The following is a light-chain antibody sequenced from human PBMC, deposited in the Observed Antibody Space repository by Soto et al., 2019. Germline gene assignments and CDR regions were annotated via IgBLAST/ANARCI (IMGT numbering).Light chain of an antibody. Sequence: QSVLTQPASVSGSPGQSITISCTGTSSDIGNYDFVSWYQQVPGTAPKAMIYEVSSRPSGVSNRFSASKSGKTASLTISGLQAEDEADYHCCSYAGNRTFVFGGGTKLTVL. CDR1: SSDIGNYDF. CDR3: CSYAGNRTFV. J-gene: IGLJ3*02. V-gene: IGLV2-23*02. CDR2: EVS.